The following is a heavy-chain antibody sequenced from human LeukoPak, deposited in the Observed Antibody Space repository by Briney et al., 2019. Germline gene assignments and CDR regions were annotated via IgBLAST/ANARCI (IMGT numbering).Heavy chain of an antibody. CDR2: FYYNGAAYYNGVT. V-gene: IGHV4-39*02. CDR1: GGSISTSVYL. D-gene: IGHD3-16*01. J-gene: IGHJ5*02. Sequence: SETLSLTCTVSGGSISTSVYLWPWVRQPPGKGLEWIGDFYYNGAAYYNGVTSYSPSLRSRVTISVDTSKNHFSLHLTSVSAADTAVYYCVRRHYLSSRIEPWGQGTLVTVSS. CDR3: VRRHYLSSRIEP.